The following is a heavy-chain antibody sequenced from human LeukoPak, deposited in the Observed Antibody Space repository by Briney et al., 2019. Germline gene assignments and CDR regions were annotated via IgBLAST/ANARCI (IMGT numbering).Heavy chain of an antibody. J-gene: IGHJ6*02. V-gene: IGHV4-59*01. CDR1: GGPISSYY. CDR2: IYYSGST. Sequence: PSETLSLTCTVSGGPISSYYWSWIRQPPGKGLEWVGYIYYSGSTNYNPSLKSRVTISVDTSKNLFSLKLSSVTAADTAVYYCARDSSYYGMGVWGQGTTVTVSS. CDR3: ARDSSYYGMGV.